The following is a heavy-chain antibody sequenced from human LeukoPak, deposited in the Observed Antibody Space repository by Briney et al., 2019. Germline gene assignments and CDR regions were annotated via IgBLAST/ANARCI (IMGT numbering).Heavy chain of an antibody. J-gene: IGHJ6*02. D-gene: IGHD2-2*01. CDR2: IWYDGGNK. CDR3: ARSIVPAAMRRLYYYYGMDV. Sequence: GGSLRLSCAASGFTFSSYGMHWVRQAPGKGLEWVAVIWYDGGNKYYADSVKGRFTISRDNSKNTLYLQMNSLRAEDTAVYYCARSIVPAAMRRLYYYYGMDVWGQGTTVTVSS. V-gene: IGHV3-33*01. CDR1: GFTFSSYG.